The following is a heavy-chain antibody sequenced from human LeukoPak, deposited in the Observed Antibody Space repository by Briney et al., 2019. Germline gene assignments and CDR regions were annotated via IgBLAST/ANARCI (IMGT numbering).Heavy chain of an antibody. J-gene: IGHJ4*02. CDR2: INANNGNT. V-gene: IGHV1-18*01. Sequence: ASVKVSCKTSGYTFTSYGITWVRQAPGQGLEWMGWINANNGNTNYAQNLQGRVTMTRDTSTSTAYMELRSLRSDDTAVYYCSRGIIGGLDFDFWGQGTLVTVSS. D-gene: IGHD3-10*01. CDR1: GYTFTSYG. CDR3: SRGIIGGLDFDF.